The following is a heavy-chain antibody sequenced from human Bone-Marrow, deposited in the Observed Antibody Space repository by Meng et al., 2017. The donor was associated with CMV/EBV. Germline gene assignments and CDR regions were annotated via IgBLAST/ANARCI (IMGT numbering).Heavy chain of an antibody. Sequence: SETLSLTCTVSGGSISSGGYYWSWIRQHPGKGLEWIGYIYYSGSTYYNPSLKSRVTISVDTSKNQFSLKLSSVTAADTAVYYCARVTGYSYGWGDYYYYGMDVWGQGTTVTVSS. J-gene: IGHJ6*02. V-gene: IGHV4-31*03. CDR3: ARVTGYSYGWGDYYYYGMDV. D-gene: IGHD5-18*01. CDR1: GGSISSGGYY. CDR2: IYYSGST.